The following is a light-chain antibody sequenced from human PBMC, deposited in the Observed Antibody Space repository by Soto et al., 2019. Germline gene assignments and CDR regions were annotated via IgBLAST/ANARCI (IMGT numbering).Light chain of an antibody. V-gene: IGKV1-5*03. CDR3: QHYNSYSEA. J-gene: IGKJ1*01. CDR2: KAS. Sequence: DIQMPQSPSTLSASVGDSVTITCRASQSISSWLARYQQKPGKAPKLLIYKASTLKSGVPSRFSGSGSGTEFTLTISSLQPDDFATYYCQHYNSYSEAVGQGTKVDIK. CDR1: QSISSW.